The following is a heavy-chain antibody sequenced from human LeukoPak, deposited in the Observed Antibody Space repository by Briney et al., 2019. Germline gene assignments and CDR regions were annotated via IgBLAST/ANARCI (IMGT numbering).Heavy chain of an antibody. CDR1: GFTFNNYG. V-gene: IGHV3-23*01. Sequence: PGGSLRLSCAASGFTFNNYGLIWVRQAPGKGLEWVAAISNDGGGTMYAAFVEGRFTISRNNSKNTLFLQMNSLRAEDTALYYCAKGSSGYFADLWGQGTLVTVSS. J-gene: IGHJ5*02. CDR3: AKGSSGYFADL. D-gene: IGHD3-22*01. CDR2: ISNDGGGT.